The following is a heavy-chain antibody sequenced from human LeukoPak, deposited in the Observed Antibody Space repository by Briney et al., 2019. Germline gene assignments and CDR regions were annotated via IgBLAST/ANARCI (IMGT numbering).Heavy chain of an antibody. D-gene: IGHD1-26*01. Sequence: SVKVSCTASGGTFSSYAISWVRQAPGQGLEWMGGIIPIFGTANYAQQFQGRVTITTDESTSTAYMELSSLRSYDTAVYYCARGKEAVGSGSLDHWGQGTLVTVSS. CDR3: ARGKEAVGSGSLDH. V-gene: IGHV1-69*05. J-gene: IGHJ4*02. CDR1: GGTFSSYA. CDR2: IIPIFGTA.